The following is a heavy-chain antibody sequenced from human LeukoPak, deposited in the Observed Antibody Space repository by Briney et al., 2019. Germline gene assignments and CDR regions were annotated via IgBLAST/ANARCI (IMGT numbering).Heavy chain of an antibody. CDR1: GFTFSSYW. CDR2: IKQDGSER. Sequence: GGSLRLSCAASGFTFSSYWMSWVRQAPGKGLEWVADIKQDGSERYYVDSVKGRFTISRDNAKNSLYLQIDSLRAEDTAVYYCTTETYRRFDYWGQGTLVTASS. J-gene: IGHJ4*02. CDR3: TTETYRRFDY. V-gene: IGHV3-7*01.